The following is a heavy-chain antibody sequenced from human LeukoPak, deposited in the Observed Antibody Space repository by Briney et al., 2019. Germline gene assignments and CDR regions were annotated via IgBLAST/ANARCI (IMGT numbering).Heavy chain of an antibody. CDR3: AKGLWGAYYYGMDV. CDR2: ISGSGATT. Sequence: GGSLRLSCAASGFIFSNYGMHWVRQAPGKGLEWVSVISGSGATTYYADSVKGRFTISRDNSKNTLYLQVDSLRAEDTAVYYCAKGLWGAYYYGMDVWGQGTTVTVSS. V-gene: IGHV3-23*01. D-gene: IGHD3-16*01. CDR1: GFIFSNYG. J-gene: IGHJ6*02.